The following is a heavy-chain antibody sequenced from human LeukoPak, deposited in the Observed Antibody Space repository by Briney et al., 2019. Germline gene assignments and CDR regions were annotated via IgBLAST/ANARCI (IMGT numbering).Heavy chain of an antibody. Sequence: PSQTLSLTCTVSGGSISSGSYYWSWIRQPAGKGLEWIGRIYTSGSTNYNPSLKSRVTISVDTSKNQFSLKLSSVTAADTAVYYCARRPMVRGVITHFRNYYYYMDVWGKGTTVTISS. CDR1: GGSISSGSYY. V-gene: IGHV4-61*02. CDR2: IYTSGST. CDR3: ARRPMVRGVITHFRNYYYYMDV. J-gene: IGHJ6*03. D-gene: IGHD3-10*01.